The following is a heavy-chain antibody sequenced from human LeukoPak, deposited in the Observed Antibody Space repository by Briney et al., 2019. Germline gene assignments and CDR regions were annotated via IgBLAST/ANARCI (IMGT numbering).Heavy chain of an antibody. D-gene: IGHD6-19*01. CDR2: ISGSGGST. V-gene: IGHV3-23*01. J-gene: IGHJ4*02. Sequence: GGSLRLSCAASGFTFRDYAMSWVRQAPGKGLEWVSAISGSGGSTYYADSVKGRFTISRDNSKNTLYLQMNSLRAEDTAVYYCAKEGDSSGWYSSDYWGQGTLVTVSS. CDR3: AKEGDSSGWYSSDY. CDR1: GFTFRDYA.